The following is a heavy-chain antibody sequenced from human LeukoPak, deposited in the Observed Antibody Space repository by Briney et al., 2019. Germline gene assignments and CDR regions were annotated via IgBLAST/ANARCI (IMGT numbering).Heavy chain of an antibody. CDR2: IWYDGSNK. CDR1: GFTFSSYG. V-gene: IGHV3-33*01. J-gene: IGHJ4*03. Sequence: PGGSLRLSCAASGFTFSSYGMHWVRQAPGKGLEWVAVIWYDGSNKYYADSVKGRFTISRDNSKNTLYLQMNSLRAEDTAVYYCVRSAFLTTEFYFDYWGHGTLVTVSS. D-gene: IGHD4-11*01. CDR3: VRSAFLTTEFYFDY.